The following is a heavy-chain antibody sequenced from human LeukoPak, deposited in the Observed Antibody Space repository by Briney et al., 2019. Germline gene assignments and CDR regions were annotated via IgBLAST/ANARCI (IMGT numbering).Heavy chain of an antibody. CDR3: AREGGGGGYYSDSYGHPHFDC. D-gene: IGHD3-22*01. CDR1: GFTFSSYW. Sequence: GGSLRLSCAASGFTFSSYWMSWVRQAPGKGLEWVANIKQDGSEKYYVDSVKGRFTISRDNAKNSLYLQMDSLRAEDTAVYYCAREGGGGGYYSDSYGHPHFDCWGPGTLVTVSS. CDR2: IKQDGSEK. J-gene: IGHJ4*02. V-gene: IGHV3-7*01.